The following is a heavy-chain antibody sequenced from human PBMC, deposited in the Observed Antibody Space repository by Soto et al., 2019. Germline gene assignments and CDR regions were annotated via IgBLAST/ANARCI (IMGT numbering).Heavy chain of an antibody. CDR1: GYTFTSYY. Sequence: QVQLVQSGAEVKKPGASVKVSCKASGYTFTSYYMHWVRQAPGQGLEWMGIINPSGGSTSYAQKFQGRVTMTRDKSTSTVYMELSSLRSEDTAVYYCARDSGYGGNGEGFDYWGQGTLVTVSS. D-gene: IGHD4-17*01. V-gene: IGHV1-46*01. CDR2: INPSGGST. J-gene: IGHJ4*02. CDR3: ARDSGYGGNGEGFDY.